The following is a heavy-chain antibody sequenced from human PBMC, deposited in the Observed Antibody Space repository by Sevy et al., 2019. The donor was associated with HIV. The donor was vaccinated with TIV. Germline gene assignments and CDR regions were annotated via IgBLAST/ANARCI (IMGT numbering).Heavy chain of an antibody. CDR1: GGSFSGYY. CDR3: ARGGYCGGDCYPPGFDP. V-gene: IGHV4-34*01. CDR2: INHSGST. J-gene: IGHJ5*02. Sequence: SETLSLTCAVYGGSFSGYYWSWIRQPPGKGLECIGEINHSGSTNYNPSLKSRVTISVDTSKNQFSLKLSSVTAADTAVYYCARGGYCGGDCYPPGFDPWGQGTLVTVSS. D-gene: IGHD2-21*02.